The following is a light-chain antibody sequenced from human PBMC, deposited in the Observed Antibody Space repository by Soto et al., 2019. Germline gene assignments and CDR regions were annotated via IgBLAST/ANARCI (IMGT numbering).Light chain of an antibody. CDR1: QSAGAA. CDR2: DVF. V-gene: IGKV3-11*01. CDR3: QQRSNWPT. J-gene: IGKJ5*01. Sequence: EIVLTQSPATLSLSPGDRATLSCRASQSAGAALGWYQQKRGQPPRLLIYDVFNRATAIPARFSASGSGTDFTLTISSLEPEDFAVYYCQQRSNWPTFGQGTRLEI.